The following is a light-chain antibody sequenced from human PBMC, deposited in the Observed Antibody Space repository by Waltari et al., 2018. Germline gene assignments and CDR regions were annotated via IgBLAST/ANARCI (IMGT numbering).Light chain of an antibody. J-gene: IGKJ4*01. V-gene: IGKV3-11*01. CDR3: QQRHDWPLT. CDR2: DAF. Sequence: EIVLTQSPATLSLSPGERATLSCRASQSVSSYLAWYQQRPGQAPGPLIYDAFNRATGIPARFSGSGSGTDFTLTISSLEPEDFAVYYCQQRHDWPLTFGGGTTVEI. CDR1: QSVSSY.